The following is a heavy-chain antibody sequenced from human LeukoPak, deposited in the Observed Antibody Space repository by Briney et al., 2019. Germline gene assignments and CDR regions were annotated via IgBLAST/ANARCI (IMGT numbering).Heavy chain of an antibody. V-gene: IGHV3-9*01. CDR2: ISWNSGSI. J-gene: IGHJ4*02. Sequence: SGGSLRPSCAASGFTFDDYAMHWVRQAPGKGLEWVSGISWNSGSIGYADSVKGRFTISRDNAKNSLYLQMNSLRAEDTAVYYCATSFSTPANYWGQGTLVTVSS. CDR3: ATSFSTPANY. CDR1: GFTFDDYA. D-gene: IGHD2-2*01.